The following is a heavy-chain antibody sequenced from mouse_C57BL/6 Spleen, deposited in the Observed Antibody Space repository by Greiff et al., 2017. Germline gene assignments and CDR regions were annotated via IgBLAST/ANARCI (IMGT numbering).Heavy chain of an antibody. V-gene: IGHV1-50*01. D-gene: IGHD2-4*01. Sequence: QVQLQQPGAELVKPGASVKLSCKASGYTFTSYWMQWVKQRPGQGLEWIGEIDPSDSYTNYNQKFKGKATLTVDTSSSTAYMQLSSLTSEDSAVYYCARKRERYDYWYYFDYWGQGTTLTVSS. J-gene: IGHJ2*01. CDR2: IDPSDSYT. CDR1: GYTFTSYW. CDR3: ARKRERYDYWYYFDY.